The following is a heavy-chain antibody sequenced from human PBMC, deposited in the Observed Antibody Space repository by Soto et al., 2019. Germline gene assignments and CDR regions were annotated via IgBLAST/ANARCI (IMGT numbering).Heavy chain of an antibody. CDR3: ALGIGYSSGWVTPFDY. D-gene: IGHD6-19*01. J-gene: IGHJ4*02. CDR2: IYYSGST. V-gene: IGHV4-59*08. CDR1: GGSISSYY. Sequence: QVQLQESGPGLVKPSETLSLTCTVSGGSISSYYWSWIRQPPGKGLEWIGYIYYSGSTNYNPSLKSRVTISVDTSKNQFSLKLSSVTAADTAVYYCALGIGYSSGWVTPFDYWGQGTLVTVSS.